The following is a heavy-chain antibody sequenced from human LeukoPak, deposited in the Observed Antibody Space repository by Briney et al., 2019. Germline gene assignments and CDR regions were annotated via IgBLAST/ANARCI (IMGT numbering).Heavy chain of an antibody. Sequence: GGSLRLSCAASGFSFSTYSMNWVRQAPGKGLEWVSSINSSSNYIYYADSVKGRFTISRDDAKNSLYLQMNSLRAEDTAVYYCVRETLMVRGVIIDTYYYYYGMDVWGQGTTVTVSS. CDR3: VRETLMVRGVIIDTYYYYYGMDV. V-gene: IGHV3-21*01. D-gene: IGHD3-10*01. CDR1: GFSFSTYS. CDR2: INSSSNYI. J-gene: IGHJ6*02.